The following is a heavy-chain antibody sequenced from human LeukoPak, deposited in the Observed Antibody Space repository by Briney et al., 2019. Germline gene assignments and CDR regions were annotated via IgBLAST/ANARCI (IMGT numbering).Heavy chain of an antibody. V-gene: IGHV1-8*01. J-gene: IGHJ4*02. CDR3: ARSSSAGSGYYLGY. Sequence: ASVKVSYKASGYTFTSYDTNWVRQATGQGLEWMGWMNPNSGNTGYAQKFQGRVTMTRNTSISTAYMELSSLRSEDTAVYYCARSSSAGSGYYLGYWGREPWSPSPQ. CDR2: MNPNSGNT. CDR1: GYTFTSYD. D-gene: IGHD3-22*01.